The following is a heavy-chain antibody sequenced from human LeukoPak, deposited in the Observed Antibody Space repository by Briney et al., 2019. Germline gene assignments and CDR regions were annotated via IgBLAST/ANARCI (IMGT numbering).Heavy chain of an antibody. J-gene: IGHJ5*02. CDR3: TAEDGWFDP. CDR1: GFTFSNAW. V-gene: IGHV3-15*01. Sequence: GGSLRLSCAASGFTFSNAWMNWVRRGPGKGLEWVGRIKSKVHGGTIDYAAPVKGRFTNSRDDSKNTLYLQMNSLKTEDTAVYYCTAEDGWFDPWGQGTLVTVSS. CDR2: IKSKVHGGTI.